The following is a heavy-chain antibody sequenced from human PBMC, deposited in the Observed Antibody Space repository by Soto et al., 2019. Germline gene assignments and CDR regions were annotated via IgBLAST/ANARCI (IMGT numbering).Heavy chain of an antibody. D-gene: IGHD3-22*01. V-gene: IGHV4-59*08. CDR1: GDSINSYY. J-gene: IGHJ3*02. CDR2: IFNSGST. Sequence: PSETLSLTCTVSGDSINSYYWSWIRQPPGKRLEWIGYIFNSGSTNYNPSLKSRVTISVDTSKNQFSLKLSSVTAADTAVYYCARHLPAMIIVVAFDIWGQGTMVTVSS. CDR3: ARHLPAMIIVVAFDI.